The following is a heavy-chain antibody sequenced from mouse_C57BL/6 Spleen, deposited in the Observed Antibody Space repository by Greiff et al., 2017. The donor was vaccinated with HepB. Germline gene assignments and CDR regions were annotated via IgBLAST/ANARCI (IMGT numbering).Heavy chain of an antibody. D-gene: IGHD2-3*01. V-gene: IGHV5-4*01. J-gene: IGHJ2*01. CDR3: ARDQDGYYDY. CDR1: GFTFSSYA. CDR2: ISDGGSYT. Sequence: EVMLVESGGGLVKPGGSLKLSCAASGFTFSSYAMSWVRQTPEKRLEWVATISDGGSYTYYPDNVKGRFTISRDNAKNNLYLQMSHLKSEDTAMYYCARDQDGYYDYWGQGTTLIVSS.